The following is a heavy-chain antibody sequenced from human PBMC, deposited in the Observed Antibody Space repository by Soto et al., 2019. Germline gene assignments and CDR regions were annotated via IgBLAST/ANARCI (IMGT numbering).Heavy chain of an antibody. J-gene: IGHJ4*02. CDR3: AREQRRY. V-gene: IGHV3-30*14. CDR1: GFTFSGYS. Sequence: PGRSLRLSCAASGFTFSGYSMHWVRQAPGKGLEWVAVISYDGSNKYYADSVKGRFTISREDSKNTLYLHMNSLRVDDTAVYYTAREQRRYWGQGTLDNVSS. CDR2: ISYDGSNK.